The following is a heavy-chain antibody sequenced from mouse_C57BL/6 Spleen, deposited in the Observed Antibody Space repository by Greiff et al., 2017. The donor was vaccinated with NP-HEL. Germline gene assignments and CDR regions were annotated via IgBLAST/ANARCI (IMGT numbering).Heavy chain of an antibody. CDR3: ARHAPTVGYFDY. Sequence: EVKLMESGGGLVQPGGSLKLSCAASGFTFSDYYMYWVRQTPEKRLEWVAYISNGGGSTYYPDTVKGRFTISRDNAKNTLYLQMSRLKSEDTAMYYCARHAPTVGYFDYWGQGTTLTVSS. V-gene: IGHV5-12*01. J-gene: IGHJ2*01. CDR2: ISNGGGST. D-gene: IGHD1-1*01. CDR1: GFTFSDYY.